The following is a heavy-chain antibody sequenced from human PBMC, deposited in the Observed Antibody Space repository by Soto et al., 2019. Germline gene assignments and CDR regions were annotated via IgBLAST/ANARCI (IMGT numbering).Heavy chain of an antibody. Sequence: PSETLSLTCAVSGGSISSSNWWSWVRQPPGKGLEWIGEIYHSGSTNYNPSLKSRVTISVDTSKNQFSLKLSSVTAADTAVYYCARDYYGSGTRGWFDPWGQGTLVTVSS. CDR1: GGSISSSNW. CDR3: ARDYYGSGTRGWFDP. CDR2: IYHSGST. D-gene: IGHD3-10*01. V-gene: IGHV4-4*02. J-gene: IGHJ5*02.